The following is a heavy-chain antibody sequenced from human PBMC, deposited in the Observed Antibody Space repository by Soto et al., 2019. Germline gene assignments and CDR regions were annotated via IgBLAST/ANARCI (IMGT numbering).Heavy chain of an antibody. V-gene: IGHV4-34*01. J-gene: IGHJ4*02. Sequence: QVQLQQWGARLLKPSETLSLTSAVYGGSFSGYYWRWIRQPRGKGLEWVGEMNHSGRTNYNPALKSRSTITVDTTKNQFSHKLSSVTAADPAVYYCARKTGMRYYFEDWGQGMLVTVSS. CDR2: MNHSGRT. D-gene: IGHD3-9*01. CDR3: ARKTGMRYYFED. CDR1: GGSFSGYY.